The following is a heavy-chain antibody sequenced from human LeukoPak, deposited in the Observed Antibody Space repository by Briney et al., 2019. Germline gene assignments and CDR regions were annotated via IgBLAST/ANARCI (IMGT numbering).Heavy chain of an antibody. CDR2: INHSGST. Sequence: SETLSLTCAVYGGSFSGYYWSWIRQPPGKGLEWIGEINHSGSTNYNPSLKSRVTISVDTSKNQFSLKLSSVTAADTAVYYCARGPWWWDPGYYFDYWGQGTLVTVSS. CDR1: GGSFSGYY. J-gene: IGHJ4*02. CDR3: ARGPWWWDPGYYFDY. V-gene: IGHV4-34*01. D-gene: IGHD2-8*02.